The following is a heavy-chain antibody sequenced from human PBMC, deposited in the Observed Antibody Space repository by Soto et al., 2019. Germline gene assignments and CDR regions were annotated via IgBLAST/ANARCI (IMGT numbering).Heavy chain of an antibody. J-gene: IGHJ4*02. CDR3: TTLISGSLGV. V-gene: IGHV3-15*01. CDR2: IKRKTDGGTT. D-gene: IGHD3-22*01. CDR1: GFTISNAW. Sequence: EVQLVESGGGLVKPGGSLRLSCAAPGFTISNAWMSWVRQAPGKGLEWVGRIKRKTDGGTTDYAAPVKGRFTISRDDSKNMVYLQMNSLKTEDTALYYCTTLISGSLGVWGQGTLVTVSS.